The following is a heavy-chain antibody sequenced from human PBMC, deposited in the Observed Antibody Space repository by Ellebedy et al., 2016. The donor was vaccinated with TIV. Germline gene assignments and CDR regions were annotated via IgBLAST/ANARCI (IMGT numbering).Heavy chain of an antibody. CDR1: GDSFPSHW. CDR3: AGQFTAGRYITNWFDT. J-gene: IGHJ5*02. D-gene: IGHD5-18*01. CDR2: IYPDDSDT. Sequence: GESLKISXEASGDSFPSHWIGWVRQMPGKGLEWMGVIYPDDSDTRYSPSFQGQVIISADRSTNTIHLQWTTLRPSDTAVYYCAGQFTAGRYITNWFDTWGQGTLVTVSS. V-gene: IGHV5-51*01.